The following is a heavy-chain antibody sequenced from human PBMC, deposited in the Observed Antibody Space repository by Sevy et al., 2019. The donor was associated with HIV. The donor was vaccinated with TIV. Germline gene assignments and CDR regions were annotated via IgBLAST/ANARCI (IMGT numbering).Heavy chain of an antibody. CDR3: ARRGGNYFDY. Sequence: ASVKVSCKASGGTFSRYVITWVRQAPGQGLEWMGAIVPLFVTPNYAQKFQGRVTITADESTSTAYMELSSLRSEDSAVYYCARRGGNYFDYWGQGTLVTVSS. J-gene: IGHJ4*02. V-gene: IGHV1-69*13. CDR2: IVPLFVTP. CDR1: GGTFSRYV. D-gene: IGHD2-15*01.